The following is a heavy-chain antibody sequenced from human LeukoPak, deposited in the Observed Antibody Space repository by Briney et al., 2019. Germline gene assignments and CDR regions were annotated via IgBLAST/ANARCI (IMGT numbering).Heavy chain of an antibody. V-gene: IGHV3-23*01. CDR2: ISGSGGST. CDR3: ARDGLSSSGYYIIPQGDWFDP. Sequence: PGGSLRLSCAASAFTFSIYAMSWVRQAPGKGLGWVSTISGSGGSTHYADSVKGRFTISRDNAKNSLYLQMNSLRAEDTAVYYCARDGLSSSGYYIIPQGDWFDPWGQGTLVTVSS. D-gene: IGHD3-22*01. CDR1: AFTFSIYA. J-gene: IGHJ5*02.